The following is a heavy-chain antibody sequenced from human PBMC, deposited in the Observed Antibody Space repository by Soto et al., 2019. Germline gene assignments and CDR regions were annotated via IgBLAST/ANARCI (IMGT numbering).Heavy chain of an antibody. J-gene: IGHJ4*02. CDR1: GFTFSTYA. Sequence: GGSLRLSCAASGFTFSTYAMSWVRQVPGKGLEWVSGVSGSGGSTNHADSVKGRFTVSRDNSKNTLYLQMDSLSAEDTAVYYCACRAWFGEPVPPFDCGGKGTVVTVSS. V-gene: IGHV3-23*01. D-gene: IGHD3-10*01. CDR3: ACRAWFGEPVPPFDC. CDR2: VSGSGGST.